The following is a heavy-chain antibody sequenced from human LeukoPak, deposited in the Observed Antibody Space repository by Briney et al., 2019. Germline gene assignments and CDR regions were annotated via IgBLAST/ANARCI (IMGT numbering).Heavy chain of an antibody. D-gene: IGHD3-22*01. Sequence: PSETLSLTCTVSGGSIISYYWTWIRQPARKGLEWIGRIYSSGTTNYNPSLKSRVSMSVDTSKNQFSLKLRSVTAADTAVYYCARGRLNCYDSSDYYYFDYWGQGTLVTVSS. CDR3: ARGRLNCYDSSDYYYFDY. CDR2: IYSSGTT. J-gene: IGHJ4*02. CDR1: GGSIISYY. V-gene: IGHV4-4*07.